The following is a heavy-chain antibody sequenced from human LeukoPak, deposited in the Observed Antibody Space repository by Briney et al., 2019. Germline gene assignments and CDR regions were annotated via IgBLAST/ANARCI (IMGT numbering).Heavy chain of an antibody. Sequence: SETLSLTCTVSGGSISSSSYYWGWIRQPPGKGLEWIGSIYYSGSTYYNPSLKSRVTISVDTSKNQFSLKLSSVTAADTAVYYCARDGNYGSGSSGFDYWGQGTLVTVSS. CDR3: ARDGNYGSGSSGFDY. J-gene: IGHJ4*02. V-gene: IGHV4-39*07. CDR2: IYYSGST. CDR1: GGSISSSSYY. D-gene: IGHD3-10*01.